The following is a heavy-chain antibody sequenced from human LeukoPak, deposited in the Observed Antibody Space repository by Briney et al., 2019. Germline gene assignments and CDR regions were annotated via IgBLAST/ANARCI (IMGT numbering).Heavy chain of an antibody. Sequence: PSETLSLTCTVSGGSISSSSYYWGWIRHPPGKGLEWIGSIYYSGSTYYNPSLKSRVTISVDTSKNQFSLKLSSVTAADTAVYYCARGYAIVVVTAPSNWFDPWGQGTLVTVSS. J-gene: IGHJ5*02. CDR3: ARGYAIVVVTAPSNWFDP. CDR2: IYYSGST. D-gene: IGHD2-21*02. CDR1: GGSISSSSYY. V-gene: IGHV4-39*07.